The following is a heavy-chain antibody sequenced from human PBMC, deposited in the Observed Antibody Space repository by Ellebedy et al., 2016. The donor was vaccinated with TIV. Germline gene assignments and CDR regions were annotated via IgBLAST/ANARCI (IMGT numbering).Heavy chain of an antibody. CDR2: ISDGGSMI. D-gene: IGHD6-19*01. CDR1: GFSSSDYY. Sequence: GGSLRLXXAASGFSSSDYYMSWIRQAPGKGLEWVSYISDGGSMIHYADSVKGRFTISRDNSKDSLYLQMNNLRAEDTAVYYRARISSGRSFYGMDVWGQGTTVTVSS. CDR3: ARISSGRSFYGMDV. J-gene: IGHJ6*02. V-gene: IGHV3-11*01.